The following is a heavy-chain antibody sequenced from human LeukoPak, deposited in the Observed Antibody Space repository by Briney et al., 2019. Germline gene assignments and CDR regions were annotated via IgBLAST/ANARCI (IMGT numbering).Heavy chain of an antibody. CDR3: ARESGDFWSGYYLDY. V-gene: IGHV3-74*01. CDR1: GFTFSSYW. CDR2: INSDGSST. J-gene: IGHJ4*02. D-gene: IGHD3-3*01. Sequence: PGGSLRLSCAASGFTFSSYWMHWVRQAPGKGLVWVSRINSDGSSTSYADSVKGRFTISRDNAKNTLYLQMNSLRAEDTAVYYCARESGDFWSGYYLDYWGQGTLVTVSS.